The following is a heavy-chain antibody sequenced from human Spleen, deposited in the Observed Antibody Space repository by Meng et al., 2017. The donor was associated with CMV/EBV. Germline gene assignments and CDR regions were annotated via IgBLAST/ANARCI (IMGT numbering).Heavy chain of an antibody. CDR2: LFYSGGT. Sequence: CSGSGGALSSGGYFWSWSRQHPATGLEWIGYLFYSGGTYYNPSLKSRVTISADTSKNQFSLTLNSVTAADTAVYFCARGTSWYYFDSWGQGTLVTVSS. D-gene: IGHD2-2*01. CDR1: GGALSSGGYF. CDR3: ARGTSWYYFDS. J-gene: IGHJ4*02. V-gene: IGHV4-31*03.